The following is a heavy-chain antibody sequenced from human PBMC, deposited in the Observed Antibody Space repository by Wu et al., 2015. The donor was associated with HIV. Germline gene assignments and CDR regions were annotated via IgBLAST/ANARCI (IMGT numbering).Heavy chain of an antibody. CDR3: ASPRSPGFSSAWPTYFDY. V-gene: IGHV1-69*05. Sequence: QVHLVQSGAEVKKPGSSVKISCQASGNTFNAINWVRQAPGQGLEWLGGIIPLFGTTEYAQIFQGRVTITTDESTSTAYMRLSSLRSEDTAVYFCASPRSPGFSSAWPTYFDYWGQGTLVTVSS. J-gene: IGHJ4*02. CDR1: GNTFNA. D-gene: IGHD6-19*01. CDR2: IIPLFGTT.